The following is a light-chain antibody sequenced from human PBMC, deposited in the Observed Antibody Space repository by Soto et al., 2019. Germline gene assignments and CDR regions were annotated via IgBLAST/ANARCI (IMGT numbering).Light chain of an antibody. CDR2: GAS. J-gene: IGKJ2*02. Sequence: EIVLTQSPGTLSLSPGERATLSCRASQSVSSSYLAWYQQKPGQAPRILIYGASSRATGIPDRFSGSGSVTDFTLTIIRLEPEDFAVYYCQQYGSSPPLCTFGQGTKLEIK. CDR3: QQYGSSPPLCT. CDR1: QSVSSSY. V-gene: IGKV3-20*01.